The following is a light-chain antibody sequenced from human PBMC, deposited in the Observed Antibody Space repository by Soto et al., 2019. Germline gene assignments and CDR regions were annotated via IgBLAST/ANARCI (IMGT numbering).Light chain of an antibody. CDR2: GVT. J-gene: IGLJ1*01. CDR1: SSDVGAYNY. V-gene: IGLV2-14*01. Sequence: QSVLTQPASVSGSPGQSITISCTGTSSDVGAYNYVSWYQQLPGTAPKLMIYGVTIRPSGVSNRFSGSKSDNTASLTISGLQAEDEADYYCSSYTSTSTLIVFXTGTKVTVL. CDR3: SSYTSTSTLIV.